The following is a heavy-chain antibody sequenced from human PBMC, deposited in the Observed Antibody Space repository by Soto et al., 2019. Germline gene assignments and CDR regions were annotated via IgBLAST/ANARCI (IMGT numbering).Heavy chain of an antibody. Sequence: QITLKESGPTLVRPTQTLTLTCTVSGFSLSTSGLGVAWIRQPPGKALEWLGIIYWDDDERYSPSLRSRLTITKDTSLNQVVLRMTHMDPPDTATYYCAHSDPEGWALEYWGQGLLVTVSS. CDR1: GFSLSTSGLG. J-gene: IGHJ4*02. CDR2: IYWDDDE. CDR3: AHSDPEGWALEY. V-gene: IGHV2-5*02.